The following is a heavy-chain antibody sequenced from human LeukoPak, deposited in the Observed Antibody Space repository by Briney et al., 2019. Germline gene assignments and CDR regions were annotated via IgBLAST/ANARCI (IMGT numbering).Heavy chain of an antibody. CDR1: GGSISSYY. Sequence: PSETLSHTCTVSGGSISSYYWSWLRQPPGKGLEWIGYISYSGSSNYNPSLKSRVTISVDTSKNDLSLKLSSVTAADTALYYCARHRGGWYDSIDIWGQGTLVTVSS. J-gene: IGHJ3*02. V-gene: IGHV4-59*08. CDR3: ARHRGGWYDSIDI. D-gene: IGHD6-19*01. CDR2: ISYSGSS.